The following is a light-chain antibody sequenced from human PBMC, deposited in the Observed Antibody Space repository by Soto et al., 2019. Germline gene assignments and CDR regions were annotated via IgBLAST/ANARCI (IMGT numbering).Light chain of an antibody. Sequence: EIVLTQSPGTLSLSPGERATLSCRASQSVSSSYLAWYQQKPGQAPRPLIYGASRRAIGIPDRFSGSGSGTDFTLTISRLEPEDFAVYYCQQYGSSPWTVGQGTKVEIK. J-gene: IGKJ1*01. V-gene: IGKV3-20*01. CDR1: QSVSSSY. CDR3: QQYGSSPWT. CDR2: GAS.